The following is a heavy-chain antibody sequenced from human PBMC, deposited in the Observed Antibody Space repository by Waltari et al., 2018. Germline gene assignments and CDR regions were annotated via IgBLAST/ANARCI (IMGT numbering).Heavy chain of an antibody. CDR1: GFTFSSYA. CDR3: AKDSEWEPALFDY. V-gene: IGHV3-23*04. D-gene: IGHD1-26*01. CDR2: ISGSGGST. J-gene: IGHJ4*02. Sequence: EVQLVESGGGLVQPGGSLRLSCAASGFTFSSYAMSWVRQAPVKGLEWVSAISGSGGSTYYADAVKGRFTISRDKSKNTLYLQMNSLRAEDTAVYYCAKDSEWEPALFDYWGQGTLVTVSS.